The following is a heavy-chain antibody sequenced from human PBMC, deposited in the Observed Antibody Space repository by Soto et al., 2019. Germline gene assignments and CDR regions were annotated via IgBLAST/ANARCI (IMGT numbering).Heavy chain of an antibody. Sequence: QVQLVQSGAEVKKPGASVKVSCKASGYTFTSYGISWVRQAPGQGLEWMGWISAYNGNTNYAQKLQGIVTMTTGTSTSTAYMELRSLRYEDTAVYYCARSEQWLALGPWFDPWGQGTLVTVSS. CDR3: ARSEQWLALGPWFDP. CDR2: ISAYNGNT. V-gene: IGHV1-18*01. D-gene: IGHD6-19*01. CDR1: GYTFTSYG. J-gene: IGHJ5*02.